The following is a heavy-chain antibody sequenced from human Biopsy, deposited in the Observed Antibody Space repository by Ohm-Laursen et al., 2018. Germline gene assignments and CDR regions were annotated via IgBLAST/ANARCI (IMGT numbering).Heavy chain of an antibody. Sequence: TLSLTCTVSGDSLTSGPENWSWIRQSPGQGLEYIGFIYSGGNTNYNPSLKNRVTMSVDTSKNQFCLKLYSVTAADTAVYYCARGRRTSGWPYFDNWGQGALVIVSP. J-gene: IGHJ4*02. CDR3: ARGRRTSGWPYFDN. CDR1: GDSLTSGPEN. D-gene: IGHD6-19*01. CDR2: IYSGGNT. V-gene: IGHV4-61*01.